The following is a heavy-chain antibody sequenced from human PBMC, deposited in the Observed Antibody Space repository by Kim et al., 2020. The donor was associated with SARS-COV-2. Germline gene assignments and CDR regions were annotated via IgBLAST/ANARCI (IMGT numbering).Heavy chain of an antibody. CDR3: ARWVGSSWYGWFDP. D-gene: IGHD6-13*01. V-gene: IGHV4-39*01. CDR1: GGSISSSSYY. CDR2: IYYSGST. Sequence: SETLSLTRTVSGGSISSSSYYWGWIRQPPGQGLVWIGCIYYSGSTYYNPSLKSRVTISVDTTKNQFSLKLSSVTAADTAVYYCARWVGSSWYGWFDPWGQGTLVTVSS. J-gene: IGHJ5*02.